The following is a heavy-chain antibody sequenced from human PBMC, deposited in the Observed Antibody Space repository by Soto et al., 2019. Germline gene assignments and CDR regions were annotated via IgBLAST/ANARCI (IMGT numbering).Heavy chain of an antibody. CDR1: GYTFTSYG. CDR3: ARPNGIVAIKEYYFDY. J-gene: IGHJ4*02. V-gene: IGHV1-18*01. CDR2: ISAYNDNI. D-gene: IGHD5-12*01. Sequence: ASVKVSCKASGYTFTSYGISWVRQAPGQGLEWMGWISAYNDNINYAQKLQGRVTMTTDTSTSTAYMELRSLRSDDTAVYYCARPNGIVAIKEYYFDYWGQGTLVTVSS.